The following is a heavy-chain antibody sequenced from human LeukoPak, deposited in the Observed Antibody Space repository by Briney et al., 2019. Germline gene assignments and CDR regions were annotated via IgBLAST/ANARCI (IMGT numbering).Heavy chain of an antibody. J-gene: IGHJ4*02. CDR1: GDSISSSSYY. Sequence: PSETLSLTCTVSGDSISSSSYYWGWIRQPPGKGLEWIGSIYYSGSTYYNPSLKSRVTISVDTSKNQFSLKLSSVTAADTAVYYCARDMVRGVIMGFDYWGQGTLVTVSS. V-gene: IGHV4-39*02. CDR3: ARDMVRGVIMGFDY. D-gene: IGHD3-10*01. CDR2: IYYSGST.